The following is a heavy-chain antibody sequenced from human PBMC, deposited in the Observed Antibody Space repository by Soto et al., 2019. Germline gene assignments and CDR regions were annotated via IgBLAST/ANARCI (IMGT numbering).Heavy chain of an antibody. V-gene: IGHV1-69*01. CDR3: ARSQGCSTRLVIYYYYYYGIDV. D-gene: IGHD2-2*01. CDR2: IIPISGTA. CDR1: GGTFSSYA. J-gene: IGHJ6*02. Sequence: QVQLVQSGAEVKKPGSSVKVSCKASGGTFSSYAISWVRQAPGQGLEWMGGIIPISGTANYAQKFQGRVTVNPGETNSKAHLEVSSLESEDTAVYYCARSQGCSTRLVIYYYYYYGIDVWGQGTTVTVSS.